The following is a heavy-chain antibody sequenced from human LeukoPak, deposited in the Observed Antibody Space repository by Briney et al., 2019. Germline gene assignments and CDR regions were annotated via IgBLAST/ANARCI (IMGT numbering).Heavy chain of an antibody. CDR2: ISYDGSNK. CDR3: ARDPYCSGGSCYGWFDP. V-gene: IGHV3-30*04. J-gene: IGHJ5*02. CDR1: GFTFSSYA. Sequence: AGGSLRLSCAASGFTFSSYAMHWVRQAPGKGLEWVAVISYDGSNKYYADSVKGRFTISRDNSKNTLYLQMNSLRAEDTAVYYCARDPYCSGGSCYGWFDPWGQGTLVTVSS. D-gene: IGHD2-15*01.